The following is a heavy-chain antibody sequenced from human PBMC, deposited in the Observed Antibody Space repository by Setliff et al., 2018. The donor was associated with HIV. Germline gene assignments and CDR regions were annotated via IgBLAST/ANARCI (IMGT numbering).Heavy chain of an antibody. CDR3: AKPTSGYYPRPFDF. D-gene: IGHD3-22*01. Sequence: PGESLKISCAASGFAFSTFDMNWVRQSPEKGLEWVSAVSPGGDTTYYPDSVKGRFTVSRDDSRNMLFLQMNNLGVEDTAIYYCAKPTSGYYPRPFDFWGQGTLVTVSS. CDR2: VSPGGDTT. J-gene: IGHJ4*02. V-gene: IGHV3-23*01. CDR1: GFAFSTFD.